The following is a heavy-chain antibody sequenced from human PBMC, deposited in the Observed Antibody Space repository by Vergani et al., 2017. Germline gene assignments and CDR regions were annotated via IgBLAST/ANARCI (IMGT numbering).Heavy chain of an antibody. J-gene: IGHJ4*02. D-gene: IGHD6-25*01. CDR3: AKLVATGKDLFDY. V-gene: IGHV4-4*03. CDR2: IYHSGST. Sequence: QVQLQESGPGLVKPPGTLSLNCAVSGGSIRSSNWWRWVRQPPGKGLEWIGEIYHSGSTNYNPSLKSRVTISVETSKNQFSLKLSSVTAADTAVYYCAKLVATGKDLFDYWGQGTLVTVSS. CDR1: GGSIRSSNW.